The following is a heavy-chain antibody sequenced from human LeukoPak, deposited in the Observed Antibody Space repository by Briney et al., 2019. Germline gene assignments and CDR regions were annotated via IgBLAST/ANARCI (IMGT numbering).Heavy chain of an antibody. CDR2: IIPIFGTA. V-gene: IGHV1-69*06. J-gene: IGHJ4*02. CDR1: GGTFSSYA. Sequence: ASVKVSCKASGGTFSSYAISWVRQAPGQGLEWMGGIIPIFGTANYAQKFQGRVTITAGKSTSTAYMELSSLRSEDTAVYYCASYYYGSESLFDYWGQGTLVTVSS. CDR3: ASYYYGSESLFDY. D-gene: IGHD3-10*01.